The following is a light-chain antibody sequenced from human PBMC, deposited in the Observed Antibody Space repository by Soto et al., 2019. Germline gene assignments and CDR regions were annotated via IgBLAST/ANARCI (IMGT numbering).Light chain of an antibody. CDR3: QQYGRSGT. V-gene: IGKV3-20*01. Sequence: VLTPSAGTRSLSPGERSTPSCGASQSVSNNYLAWYQQKPGQAPRLLIYGASNRATGIPDRFSGSGSGTDFTLTISRLEPEDFAVYYCQQYGRSGTFGQGTKVDIK. CDR1: QSVSNNY. J-gene: IGKJ1*01. CDR2: GAS.